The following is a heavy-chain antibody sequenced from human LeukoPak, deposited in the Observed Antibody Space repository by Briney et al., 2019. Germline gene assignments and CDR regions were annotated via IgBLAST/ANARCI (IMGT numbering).Heavy chain of an antibody. CDR1: GGSLSGYY. Sequence: SETLSHTCALCGGSLSGYYWSWIPEPPGKGVEWIGEINHSGSTNYNPSLKSRVTISVDTSKNQVSLKLSSVTAADTAVYYCARGVGYDSLFDYWGQGTLVTVSS. CDR2: INHSGST. CDR3: ARGVGYDSLFDY. J-gene: IGHJ4*02. V-gene: IGHV4-34*01. D-gene: IGHD3-22*01.